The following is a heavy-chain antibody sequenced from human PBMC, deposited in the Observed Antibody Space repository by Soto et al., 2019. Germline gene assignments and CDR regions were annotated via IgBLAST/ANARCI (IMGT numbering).Heavy chain of an antibody. CDR2: ISYDGSNK. V-gene: IGHV3-30*18. Sequence: GGSLRLSCAASGFTFSSYGMHWVRQAPGKGLEWVAVISYDGSNKYYADSVKGRFTISRDNSKNTLYLQMNSLRAEDTAVYYCANKAVGSFLWGQGTLVTVSS. J-gene: IGHJ4*02. CDR3: ANKAVGSFL. D-gene: IGHD1-26*01. CDR1: GFTFSSYG.